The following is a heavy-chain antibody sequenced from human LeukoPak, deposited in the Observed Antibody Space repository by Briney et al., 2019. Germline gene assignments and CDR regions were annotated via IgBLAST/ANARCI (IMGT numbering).Heavy chain of an antibody. D-gene: IGHD6-13*01. CDR2: INPTGCTT. CDR1: GYTFTSYY. CDR3: AREGHRSSSLLGAFDI. Sequence: ASVKVSCKASGYTFTSYYIHWVRQAPGQGPEWMGIINPTGCTTSYAQKFQGRVTMTRDTSTSTVYMELSSLRSEDTAVYHCAREGHRSSSLLGAFDIWGQGTMVTVSS. J-gene: IGHJ3*02. V-gene: IGHV1-46*01.